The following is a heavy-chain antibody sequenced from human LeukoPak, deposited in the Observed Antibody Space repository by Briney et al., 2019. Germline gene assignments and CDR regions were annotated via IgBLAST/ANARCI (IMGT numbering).Heavy chain of an antibody. CDR3: ARDRNVVGDGDYFDY. D-gene: IGHD1-26*01. CDR1: GFTFTNYA. J-gene: IGHJ4*02. Sequence: GGSLRLSCAASGFTFTNYAMTWVRQAPGKGLEWVSTISGGGLSTYYADSVKGRFTISRDNSKNTLFLQMNSLRAEDTAVYYCARDRNVVGDGDYFDYWGQGTLVTVSS. V-gene: IGHV3-23*01. CDR2: ISGGGLST.